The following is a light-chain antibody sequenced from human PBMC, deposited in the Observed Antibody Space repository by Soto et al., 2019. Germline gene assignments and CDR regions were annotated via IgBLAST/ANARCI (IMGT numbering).Light chain of an antibody. J-gene: IGKJ2*01. Sequence: IVLTQSPGTLSLSPGERATLSCRASHSVSSSFLAWYQQKPGQAPRLLIYGASIRATGIPDRFSGSGSGTDFTLTISRLEPEDFAVYYCQQYGSSPPMYTFGQGTKLEIK. V-gene: IGKV3-20*01. CDR1: HSVSSSF. CDR3: QQYGSSPPMYT. CDR2: GAS.